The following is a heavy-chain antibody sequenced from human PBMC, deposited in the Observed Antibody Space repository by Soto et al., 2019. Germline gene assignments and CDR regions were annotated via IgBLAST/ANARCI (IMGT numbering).Heavy chain of an antibody. CDR1: GFSFSTYD. CDR3: AKAQYQLLSFDI. D-gene: IGHD2-2*01. CDR2: ISGSGGST. V-gene: IGHV3-23*01. Sequence: GGSLRLSCAASGFSFSTYDMTWVRQAPGKGLEWVSAISGSGGSTYYADSVKGRFTISRDNSKNTLYLQMNSLRAEDTAVYYCAKAQYQLLSFDIWGQGTMVTVSS. J-gene: IGHJ3*02.